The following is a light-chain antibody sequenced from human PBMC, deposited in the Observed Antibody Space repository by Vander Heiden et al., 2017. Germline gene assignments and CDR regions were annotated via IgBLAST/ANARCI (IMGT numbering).Light chain of an antibody. V-gene: IGKV3-15*01. CDR1: QSVSSN. CDR3: QQYNNWPPART. J-gene: IGKJ1*01. CDR2: GAS. Sequence: EIVMTPSPATLSVSPGERATLSCRASQSVSSNLAWYQQKPGQAPQLLTYGASTRATGIPARFSGSGSGTEFTLTISSLQSEDFAVYYCQQYNNWPPARTFGQGTKVEIK.